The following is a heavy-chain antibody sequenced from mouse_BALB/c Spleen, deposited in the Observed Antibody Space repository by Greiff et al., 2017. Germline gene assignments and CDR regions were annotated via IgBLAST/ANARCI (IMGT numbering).Heavy chain of an antibody. D-gene: IGHD2-14*01. Sequence: VQLQQSGAELARPGASVKMSCKASGYTFTSYKMHWVKQRPGQGLEWIGYINPSSGYTNYNQKFKDKATLTADKSSSTAYMQLSSLTSEDSAVYYCARYDRYDDGDYWGQGTTLTVSS. CDR2: INPSSGYT. CDR1: GYTFTSYK. CDR3: ARYDRYDDGDY. V-gene: IGHV1-4*01. J-gene: IGHJ2*01.